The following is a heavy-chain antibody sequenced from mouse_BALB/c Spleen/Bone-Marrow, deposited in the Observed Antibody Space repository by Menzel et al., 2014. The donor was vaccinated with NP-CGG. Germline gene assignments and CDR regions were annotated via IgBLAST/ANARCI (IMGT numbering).Heavy chain of an antibody. D-gene: IGHD4-1*01. J-gene: IGHJ4*01. Sequence: VQVKQSGAELVKPGASVKLSCTASGFNIKDTYMHWVKQRPEQGLEWIGRIDPANGNTKYDPKFQGKATITADTSSNTAYLQLSSLTSEDTAVYYCARWEYYAMDYWGQGTSVTVSS. CDR3: ARWEYYAMDY. CDR1: GFNIKDTY. V-gene: IGHV14-3*02. CDR2: IDPANGNT.